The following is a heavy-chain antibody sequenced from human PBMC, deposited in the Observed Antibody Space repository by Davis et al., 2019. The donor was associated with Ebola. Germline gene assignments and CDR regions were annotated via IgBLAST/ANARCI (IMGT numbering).Heavy chain of an antibody. V-gene: IGHV3-30*03. CDR1: GFMFSPHG. Sequence: PGGSLRLSCVASGFMFSPHGMHWVRQAPGRGLEWVALISYNGKNSDYADSVKGRFSISRDNLRNTVYLEMTSLTTEDTAVYYCARADDSGIDQWGQGARVTVSS. J-gene: IGHJ5*02. D-gene: IGHD3-10*01. CDR2: ISYNGKNS. CDR3: ARADDSGIDQ.